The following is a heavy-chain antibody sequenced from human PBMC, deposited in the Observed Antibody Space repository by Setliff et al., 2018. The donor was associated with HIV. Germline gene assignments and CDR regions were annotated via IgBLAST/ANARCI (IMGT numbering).Heavy chain of an antibody. V-gene: IGHV4-39*07. D-gene: IGHD2-15*01. CDR3: ARKPGFCSGGGCRGYFDY. J-gene: IGHJ4*02. Sequence: SETLSLTCTVSGGSISSSSYYWGWIRQPPGKGLEWMGSIDYSGSTYYNPSLKSRVTISVDTSKSQFSLKLSSVTAADTAVYYCARKPGFCSGGGCRGYFDYWGQGTLVTVSS. CDR2: IDYSGST. CDR1: GGSISSSSYY.